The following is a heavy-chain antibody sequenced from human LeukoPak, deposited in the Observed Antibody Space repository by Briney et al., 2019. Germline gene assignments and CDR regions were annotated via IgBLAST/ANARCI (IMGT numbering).Heavy chain of an antibody. Sequence: SETLSLTCTASGGSISSGGYYWSWIRQHPGKGLEWIGYIYYSGSTYYNPSLKSRVTISVDTSKNQFSLKLSSVTAADTAVYYCARRVVGLAYSGSYYYFDYWGQGTLVTVSS. V-gene: IGHV4-31*03. CDR1: GGSISSGGYY. CDR3: ARRVVGLAYSGSYYYFDY. D-gene: IGHD1-26*01. CDR2: IYYSGST. J-gene: IGHJ4*02.